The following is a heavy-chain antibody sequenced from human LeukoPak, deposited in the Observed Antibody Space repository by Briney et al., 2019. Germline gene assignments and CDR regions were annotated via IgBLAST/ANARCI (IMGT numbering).Heavy chain of an antibody. CDR2: IYSGGST. CDR3: ARVAFFCSSTSCSSFFDY. CDR1: GFTVSSNY. V-gene: IGHV3-66*01. D-gene: IGHD2-2*01. J-gene: IGHJ4*02. Sequence: GGSLRLSCAASGFTVSSNYMSWVRQAPGKGLEWVSVIYSGGSTYYADSVKGRFTISRDNSKNTLYLQMNSLRAEDTAVYYCARVAFFCSSTSCSSFFDYWGQGTLVTVSS.